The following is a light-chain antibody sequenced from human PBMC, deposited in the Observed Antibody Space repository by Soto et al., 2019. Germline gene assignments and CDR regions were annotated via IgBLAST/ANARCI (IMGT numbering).Light chain of an antibody. V-gene: IGKV3-15*01. CDR1: QSVGSK. CDR3: QQYNNGPPLT. CDR2: DAF. Sequence: EVVMTQSPATLSVSPGERATLSCRASQSVGSKCALYQQKPGQAPRLLIFDAFTRATGIPARFSGSGSGTEFTLFISSLQSEDFAVYYCQQYNNGPPLTFGGGTKVEI. J-gene: IGKJ4*01.